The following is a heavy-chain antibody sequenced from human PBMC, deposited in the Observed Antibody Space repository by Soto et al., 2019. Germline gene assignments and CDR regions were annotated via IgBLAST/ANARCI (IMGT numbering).Heavy chain of an antibody. CDR3: ARTYYDYIWGSYRFYAFDI. D-gene: IGHD3-16*02. Sequence: QLQLQESGPGLVKPSETLSLTCTVSGGSISSRSYYWGWIRQPPGKGLEWIGTFYYNGSTHYKTSLKSRVTICVDTSKNQFSLKLSSVTAADTSVYYCARTYYDYIWGSYRFYAFDIWGQGTMVTVSS. CDR1: GGSISSRSYY. CDR2: FYYNGST. J-gene: IGHJ3*02. V-gene: IGHV4-39*01.